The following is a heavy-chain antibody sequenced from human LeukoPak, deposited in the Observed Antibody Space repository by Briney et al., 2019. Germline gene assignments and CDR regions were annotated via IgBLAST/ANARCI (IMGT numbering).Heavy chain of an antibody. Sequence: ASVKVSCMASGYTFTSYDINWMRQATGQGLEWMGWMNPNSGNTGYAQKFQGRVTMTRSTSISTAYMELSSLRSEDTAVYYCARVGLVYARAPRLADYWGQGTLVTVSS. V-gene: IGHV1-8*01. D-gene: IGHD2-8*01. CDR1: GYTFTSYD. J-gene: IGHJ4*02. CDR2: MNPNSGNT. CDR3: ARVGLVYARAPRLADY.